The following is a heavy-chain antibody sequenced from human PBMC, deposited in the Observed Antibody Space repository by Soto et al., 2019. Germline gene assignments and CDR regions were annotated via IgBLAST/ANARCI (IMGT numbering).Heavy chain of an antibody. J-gene: IGHJ4*02. CDR1: GYTLTELS. V-gene: IGHV1-24*01. Sequence: GASVKVSCKVSGYTLTELSMHWVRQAPGKGLEWMGGFDPEDGETIYAQKFQGRVTMTEDTSTDTAYMELSSLRSEDTAVYYCATSARTPYSFDYWGQGTLVTSPQ. CDR2: FDPEDGET. CDR3: ATSARTPYSFDY. D-gene: IGHD3-10*01.